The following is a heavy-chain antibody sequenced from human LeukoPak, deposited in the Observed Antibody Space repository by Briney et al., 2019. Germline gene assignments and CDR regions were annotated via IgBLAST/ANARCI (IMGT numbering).Heavy chain of an antibody. CDR1: GFTFSDYY. Sequence: GGSLRLSCAASGFTFSDYYMNWIRQAPGKGLEWVSYISSSGSTTYYADSVKGRFTISRDNAKNSLILQMNSLRAEDTAVYYCAKRDYGHFDYWGQGTLVTVSS. J-gene: IGHJ4*02. CDR3: AKRDYGHFDY. D-gene: IGHD4-17*01. V-gene: IGHV3-11*04. CDR2: ISSSGSTT.